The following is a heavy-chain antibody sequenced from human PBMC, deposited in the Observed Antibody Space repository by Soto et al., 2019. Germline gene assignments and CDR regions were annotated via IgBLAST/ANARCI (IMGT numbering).Heavy chain of an antibody. J-gene: IGHJ4*02. D-gene: IGHD3-22*01. V-gene: IGHV1-69*01. CDR2: IIPTFGTA. CDR1: GGTFSRHA. Sequence: QVQLLQSGAEVRKPGSSVKVSCKASGGTFSRHAISWVRQAPGQGLEWMGGIIPTFGTANHAQKFQGRVTIIADESTSTVYMAWSSLRSEDTAIYYCARGCGYYSTDYYYAYWGQGTLVLVSS. CDR3: ARGCGYYSTDYYYAY.